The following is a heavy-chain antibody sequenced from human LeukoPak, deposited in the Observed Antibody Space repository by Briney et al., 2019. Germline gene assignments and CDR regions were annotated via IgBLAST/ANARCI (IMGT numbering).Heavy chain of an antibody. CDR1: GYTFTSNY. V-gene: IGHV1-46*01. CDR2: INPSGGST. CDR3: ARVWFGELSHFDY. Sequence: GASVKVSCKAFGYTFTSNYMHWVRQAPGQGLEWMGIINPSGGSTSYAQKFQGRVTITADESTSTAYMELSSLRSEDTAVYYCARVWFGELSHFDYWGQGTLVTVSS. D-gene: IGHD3-10*01. J-gene: IGHJ4*02.